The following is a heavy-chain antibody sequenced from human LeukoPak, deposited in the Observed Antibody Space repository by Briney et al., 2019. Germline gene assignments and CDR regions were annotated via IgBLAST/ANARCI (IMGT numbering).Heavy chain of an antibody. Sequence: PGGSLRLSCVASGFTFSSYWMSWVRQAPGKGLEWVANIKRDGSDKYYVDSVKGRFTISRDNAKNSLYLQLNSLRAEDTAVYYCARDANYYDSRGENYFNYWGQGTLVTVSS. CDR3: ARDANYYDSRGENYFNY. D-gene: IGHD3-22*01. V-gene: IGHV3-7*01. CDR1: GFTFSSYW. CDR2: IKRDGSDK. J-gene: IGHJ4*02.